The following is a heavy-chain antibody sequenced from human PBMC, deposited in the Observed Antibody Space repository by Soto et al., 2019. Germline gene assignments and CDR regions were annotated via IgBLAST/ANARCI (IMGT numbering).Heavy chain of an antibody. CDR2: ISRNSDI. D-gene: IGHD1-1*01. CDR1: GFFFSNYA. J-gene: IGHJ4*02. CDR3: ARDDNWAFDA. V-gene: IGHV3-48*02. Sequence: GGSLRLSCAASGFFFSNYAMNWVRQAPGKGLEWLSWISRNSDISYADSVKGRFTISRDTAKNSVYLQMDSLREDDSAVYYCARDDNWAFDAWGQGVLGNGS.